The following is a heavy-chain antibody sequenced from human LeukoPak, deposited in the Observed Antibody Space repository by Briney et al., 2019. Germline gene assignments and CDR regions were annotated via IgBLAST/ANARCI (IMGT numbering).Heavy chain of an antibody. Sequence: SVKVSCKASGGTFISYAISWVRQAPGQGREWMGGIIPIFGTANYAQKFQGRVTITTDESTSTAYMELSSLRSEDTAVYYCARVSPDYYDSSRKTFDIWGQGTMVTVSS. CDR2: IIPIFGTA. D-gene: IGHD3-22*01. V-gene: IGHV1-69*05. J-gene: IGHJ3*02. CDR3: ARVSPDYYDSSRKTFDI. CDR1: GGTFISYA.